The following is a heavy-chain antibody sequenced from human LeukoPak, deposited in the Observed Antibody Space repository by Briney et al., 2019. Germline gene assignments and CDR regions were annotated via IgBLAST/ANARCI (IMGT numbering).Heavy chain of an antibody. CDR1: GYTFTSYG. J-gene: IGHJ4*02. D-gene: IGHD5-12*01. Sequence: GASVKVSCKASGYTFTSYGISWVRQAPGQGLEWMGWISAYNGNTNYAQKLQGRVTMTTDTSTSTAYMELRSLRSDDTAVYYCARDLSDGGCDLGFDYWGQGTLVTVSS. V-gene: IGHV1-18*01. CDR3: ARDLSDGGCDLGFDY. CDR2: ISAYNGNT.